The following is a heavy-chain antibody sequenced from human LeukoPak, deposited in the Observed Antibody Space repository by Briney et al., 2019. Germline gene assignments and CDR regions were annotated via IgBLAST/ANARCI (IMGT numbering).Heavy chain of an antibody. J-gene: IGHJ4*02. Sequence: PSETLSLTCAVYGGSFSGYYWSWIRQPPGKGLEWIGSIYYSGSTYYNPSLKSRVTISVDTSKNQFSLKLSSVTAADTAVYYYARVNANYYGSGSYYNRWNFDYWGQGTLVTVSS. D-gene: IGHD3-10*01. CDR3: ARVNANYYGSGSYYNRWNFDY. V-gene: IGHV4-34*01. CDR1: GGSFSGYY. CDR2: IYYSGST.